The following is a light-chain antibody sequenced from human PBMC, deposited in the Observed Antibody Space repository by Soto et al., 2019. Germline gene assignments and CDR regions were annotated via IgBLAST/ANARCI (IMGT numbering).Light chain of an antibody. CDR2: DVS. Sequence: QSALTQPASVSGSPGQSITISCIGTSSDIGRYNYVSWYQQYPGKAPKFMIYDVSNRPSGVSNRFSSSKSGNTASLTISGLQAEDEADYYCSSYISSSTYVFGTGTKLTVL. J-gene: IGLJ1*01. CDR3: SSYISSSTYV. CDR1: SSDIGRYNY. V-gene: IGLV2-14*01.